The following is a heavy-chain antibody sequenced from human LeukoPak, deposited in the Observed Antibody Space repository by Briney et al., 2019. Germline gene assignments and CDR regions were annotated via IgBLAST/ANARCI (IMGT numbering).Heavy chain of an antibody. V-gene: IGHV4-34*01. Sequence: SETLSLTCAVYGGSFSGYYWSWIRQPPGKGLEWIGEINHSGSTNYNSSLKSRVTISVDTSKNQFSLKLSSVTAADTAVYYCARGVASYDFWSGAENYYYGMDVWGQGTTVTVSS. CDR2: INHSGST. CDR3: ARGVASYDFWSGAENYYYGMDV. J-gene: IGHJ6*02. CDR1: GGSFSGYY. D-gene: IGHD3-3*01.